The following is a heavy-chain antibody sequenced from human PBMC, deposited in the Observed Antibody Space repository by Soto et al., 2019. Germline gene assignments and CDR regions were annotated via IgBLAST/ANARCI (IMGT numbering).Heavy chain of an antibody. CDR3: ARGQVHYDFWRSPYDY. V-gene: IGHV3-11*01. Sequence: GGSLRLSCAASGFTFTSFAVSWIRQAPGKGLEWVSYISSSGSTIYYADSVKGRFTISRDNAKNSLYLQMNSLRAEDTAVYYCARGQVHYDFWRSPYDYWGQGTLVTVSS. J-gene: IGHJ4*02. D-gene: IGHD3-3*01. CDR1: GFTFTSFA. CDR2: ISSSGSTI.